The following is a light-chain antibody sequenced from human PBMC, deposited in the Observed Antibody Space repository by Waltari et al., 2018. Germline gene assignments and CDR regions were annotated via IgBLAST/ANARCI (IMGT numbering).Light chain of an antibody. Sequence: EIIMTQSPATLSLSPGERATLSCRASQNVNSNLAWYQQKPGQAPRPLIYGASIRATGIPARFSGSGSGTQFPLTINVLQSEVSAVYFCQQHNDWPPWTFGQGTKVELK. CDR3: QQHNDWPPWT. J-gene: IGKJ1*01. CDR2: GAS. V-gene: IGKV3D-15*03. CDR1: QNVNSN.